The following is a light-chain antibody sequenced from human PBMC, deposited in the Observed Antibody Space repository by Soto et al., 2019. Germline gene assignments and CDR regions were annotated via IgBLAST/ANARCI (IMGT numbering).Light chain of an antibody. V-gene: IGKV1-5*01. Sequence: DIQMTQSPASRSSSGVGEVTITCPASHTIMTYLHWYQQKPGNAPKLLIYDASSLESGVPSRFSGSGSGTEFTLTISSLQRDDFATYYCQQYSTYSRTFGQGTKVDIK. CDR1: HTIMTY. J-gene: IGKJ1*01. CDR3: QQYSTYSRT. CDR2: DAS.